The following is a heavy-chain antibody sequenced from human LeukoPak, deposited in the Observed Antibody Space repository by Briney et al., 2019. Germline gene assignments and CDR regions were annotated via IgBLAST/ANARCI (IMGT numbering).Heavy chain of an antibody. D-gene: IGHD3-10*01. CDR1: GGSISSSSYY. V-gene: IGHV4-39*07. Sequence: PSETLSLTCTVSGGSISSSSYYWGWIRQPPGKGLEWIGSIYYSGSTYYNPSLKSRVTISVDTSKNQFSLKLSSVTAADTAVYYCARESESYYGSGYYYYMDVWGKGTTVTVSS. CDR2: IYYSGST. J-gene: IGHJ6*03. CDR3: ARESESYYGSGYYYYMDV.